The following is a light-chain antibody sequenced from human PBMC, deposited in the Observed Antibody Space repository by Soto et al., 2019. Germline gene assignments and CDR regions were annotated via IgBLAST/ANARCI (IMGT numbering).Light chain of an antibody. J-gene: IGKJ5*01. CDR2: GAS. V-gene: IGKV3-20*01. CDR1: QSVSSSY. CDR3: QQYGSSPPFT. Sequence: EIVLTQSPGTLSLSPGERATLSCRARQSVSSSYLAWNQQKPGQAPRLLIYGASSRATGNPDRFSGRGSGTDFSLTISRLEPEDFAVYYCQQYGSSPPFTFGQGTRREIK.